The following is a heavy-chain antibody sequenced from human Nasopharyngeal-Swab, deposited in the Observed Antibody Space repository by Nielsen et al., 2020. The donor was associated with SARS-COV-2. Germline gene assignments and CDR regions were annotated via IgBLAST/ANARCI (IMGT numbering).Heavy chain of an antibody. V-gene: IGHV1-24*01. D-gene: IGHD3-3*01. CDR2: FDPEDGET. J-gene: IGHJ4*02. CDR1: GYTLTELS. CDR3: ATTPRRFLEWFLFDY. Sequence: ASVKVSCKVSGYTLTELSMHWVRQAPGKGLEGRGGFDPEDGETIYAQKFQGRVTMTEDTSTDTAYMELSSLRSEDTAVYYCATTPRRFLEWFLFDYWGQGTLVTVSS.